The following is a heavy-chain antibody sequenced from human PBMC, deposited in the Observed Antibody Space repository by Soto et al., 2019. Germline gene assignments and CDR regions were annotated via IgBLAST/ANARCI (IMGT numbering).Heavy chain of an antibody. CDR1: GFTFSSYA. D-gene: IGHD3-22*01. V-gene: IGHV3-23*01. Sequence: GGSLRLSCAASGFTFSSYAMSWVRQAPGKGLEWVSAISGSGGSTYYADSVKGRFTISRDNSKNTLYLQMNSLRAEDTAVYYCAKDSHPPPLGSSGDAFDIWGQGTMVTVSS. CDR3: AKDSHPPPLGSSGDAFDI. CDR2: ISGSGGST. J-gene: IGHJ3*02.